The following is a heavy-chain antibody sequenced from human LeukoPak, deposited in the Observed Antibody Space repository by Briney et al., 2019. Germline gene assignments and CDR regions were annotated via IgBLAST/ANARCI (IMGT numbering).Heavy chain of an antibody. CDR1: GFTFDDYG. Sequence: GGSLRLSCAASGFTFDDYGMSWVRQAPGKGLEWVSGINWNGGSTGYADSVKGRFTISRDNAKNSLYLQMNSLRAEGTAVYYCARDPDSGYYYAEHDYWGQGTLVTVSS. CDR3: ARDPDSGYYYAEHDY. CDR2: INWNGGST. D-gene: IGHD3-22*01. V-gene: IGHV3-20*04. J-gene: IGHJ4*02.